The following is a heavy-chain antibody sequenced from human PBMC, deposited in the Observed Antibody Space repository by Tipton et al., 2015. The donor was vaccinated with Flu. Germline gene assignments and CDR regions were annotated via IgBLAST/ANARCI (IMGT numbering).Heavy chain of an antibody. CDR1: GGTFSSYP. CDR2: IIPLFGTT. Sequence: QSGPEVKKPGSSVKVSCRASGGTFSSYPISWVRQAPGQGLEWMGGIIPLFGTTHYTQKFQGRVTITADKSTRTAYMELSILRSEDPALYYCATKHGEEDSRSSFRYYYLDVWGKGTTVTVSS. J-gene: IGHJ6*03. CDR3: ATKHGEEDSRSSFRYYYLDV. D-gene: IGHD6-6*01. V-gene: IGHV1-69*06.